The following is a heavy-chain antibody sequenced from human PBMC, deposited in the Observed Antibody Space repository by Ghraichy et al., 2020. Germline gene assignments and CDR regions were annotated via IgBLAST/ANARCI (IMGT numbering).Heavy chain of an antibody. D-gene: IGHD3-3*01. CDR3: ANTISGVAEEAFDV. CDR2: LNPIFGTE. V-gene: IGHV1-69*13. J-gene: IGHJ3*01. Sequence: SVKVSCKASGGTFSTYAIGWVRQAPGQGLEWIGRLNPIFGTENYAQKFQDRVTISADASTSTIYMELSSLRSDDTAVYYCANTISGVAEEAFDVWGQGTMVIVSS. CDR1: GGTFSTYA.